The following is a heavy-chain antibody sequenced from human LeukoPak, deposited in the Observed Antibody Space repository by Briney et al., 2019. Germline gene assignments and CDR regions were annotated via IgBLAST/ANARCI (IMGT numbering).Heavy chain of an antibody. V-gene: IGHV4-39*01. CDR1: GGSINTANYY. J-gene: IGHJ6*03. Sequence: PSETLSLTCTVSGGSINTANYYWGWLRQPPGKGLEWIGSIYYSETTYDNPSLKSRVTISIETSKNQFSLMLSSVTASDTAVYHCARQRAYYYYHYVDVWGEGTTVAV. CDR3: ARQRAYYYYHYVDV. CDR2: IYYSETT.